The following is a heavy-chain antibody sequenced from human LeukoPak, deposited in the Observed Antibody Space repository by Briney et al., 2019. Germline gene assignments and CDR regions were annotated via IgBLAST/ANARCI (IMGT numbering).Heavy chain of an antibody. CDR3: AKDLGTYYYDSSGYLLFDY. CDR2: INHSGST. CDR1: GGSFSGYY. J-gene: IGHJ4*02. V-gene: IGHV4-34*01. D-gene: IGHD3-22*01. Sequence: SETLSLTCAVYGGSFSGYYWSWIRQPPGKGLEWIGEINHSGSTNYNPSLKSRVTISVDTSKNQFSLKLSSVTAEDTAVYYCAKDLGTYYYDSSGYLLFDYWGQGTLVTVSS.